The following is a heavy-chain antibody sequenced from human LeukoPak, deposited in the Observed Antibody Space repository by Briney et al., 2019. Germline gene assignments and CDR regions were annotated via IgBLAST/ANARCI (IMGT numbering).Heavy chain of an antibody. J-gene: IGHJ4*02. D-gene: IGHD4-17*01. Sequence: SQTLSLTCTVSGGSISSGSYYWSWIRQPAGKGLEWIGRIYTSGSTNYNPSLKSRVTMSVDTSKNRFSLKLSSVTAADTAVYYCARDTFGDYDFDYWGQGTLVTVSS. CDR3: ARDTFGDYDFDY. CDR1: GGSISSGSYY. V-gene: IGHV4-61*02. CDR2: IYTSGST.